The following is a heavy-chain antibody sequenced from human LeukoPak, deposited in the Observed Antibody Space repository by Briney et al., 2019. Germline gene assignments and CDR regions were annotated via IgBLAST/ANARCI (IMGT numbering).Heavy chain of an antibody. CDR2: INSDSSLM. J-gene: IGHJ4*02. CDR1: GFTFSSYA. Sequence: PGGSLRLSCAASGFTFSSYAMSWVRQAPGKGLEWVSSINSDSSLMYYAESVKGRFTISRDNARNSLYLQMSSLRVEDTAAYYCIRDLFDDYSLDYWGQGALVTVSS. CDR3: IRDLFDDYSLDY. D-gene: IGHD3-16*01. V-gene: IGHV3-21*01.